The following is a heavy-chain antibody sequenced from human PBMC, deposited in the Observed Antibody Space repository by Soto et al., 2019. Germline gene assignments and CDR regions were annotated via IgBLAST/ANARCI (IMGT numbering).Heavy chain of an antibody. D-gene: IGHD1-26*01. CDR1: GGTFNTFA. J-gene: IGHJ6*02. CDR3: GLASKWELLGYFYGMDV. CDR2: VIPLFNTP. V-gene: IGHV1-69*01. Sequence: QVQLVQSGAEVKKPGSSAKVSCEASGGTFNTFAFTWVRQAPGQGFEWMGGVIPLFNTPDYAQKFQGRVTITADESTSTVYLELSGLSSDDTAVYFCGLASKWELLGYFYGMDVWGQGTTVIVSS.